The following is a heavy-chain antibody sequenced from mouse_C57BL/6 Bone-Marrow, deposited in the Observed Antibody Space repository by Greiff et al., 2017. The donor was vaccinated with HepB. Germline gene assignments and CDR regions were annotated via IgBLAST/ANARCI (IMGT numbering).Heavy chain of an antibody. CDR2: INPNYGTT. V-gene: IGHV1-39*01. CDR1: GYSFTDYN. Sequence: QLQESGPELVKPGASVKISCKASGYSFTDYNMNWVKKSNGKSLEWIGVINPNYGTTSYNQKFKGKATLTVDQSSSTAYMQLNSLTSEDSAVYYCARGGSNYDLAWFAYWGQGTLVTVSA. J-gene: IGHJ3*01. D-gene: IGHD2-5*01. CDR3: ARGGSNYDLAWFAY.